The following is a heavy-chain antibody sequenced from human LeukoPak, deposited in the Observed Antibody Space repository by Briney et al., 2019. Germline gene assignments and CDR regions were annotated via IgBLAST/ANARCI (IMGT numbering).Heavy chain of an antibody. V-gene: IGHV3-21*01. J-gene: IGHJ4*02. Sequence: PGGSPRLSCAASGFTFSSHWMNWVRQAPGKGLEWVSSISSSSSYIYYADSVKGRFTISRDNAKNSLYLQMNSLRAEDTAVYYCARARMTTVTSEDYWGQGTLVTVSS. D-gene: IGHD4-17*01. CDR2: ISSSSSYI. CDR3: ARARMTTVTSEDY. CDR1: GFTFSSHW.